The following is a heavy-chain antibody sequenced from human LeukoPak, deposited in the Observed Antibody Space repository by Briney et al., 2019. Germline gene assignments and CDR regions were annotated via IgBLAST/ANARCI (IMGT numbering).Heavy chain of an antibody. CDR2: INPNSGST. CDR1: GNTFTTAQ. CDR3: AREYGTGGLDY. V-gene: IGHV1-46*01. Sequence: GASVTVSCKASGNTFTTAQMHWVRQAPGQGLEWMGIINPNSGSTSYAQKFQGRVTMTRDTSTGTVYMELSSLRSEDTALYYCAREYGTGGLDYWGQGTLVTVSS. J-gene: IGHJ4*02. D-gene: IGHD2-8*02.